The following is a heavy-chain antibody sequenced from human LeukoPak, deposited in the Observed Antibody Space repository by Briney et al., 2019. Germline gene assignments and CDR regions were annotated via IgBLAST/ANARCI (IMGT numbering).Heavy chain of an antibody. Sequence: GGSLRLSCAVSGFVVSSSYITWVRQAPGKGLEWVSAIYAGGRTYYADSVKGRFTISRDDSKNTLYLQMNRLRAEDTAVYYCARHGGYGGSWLDSWGQGTLVVVSS. D-gene: IGHD5-12*01. CDR2: IYAGGRT. CDR1: GFVVSSSY. CDR3: ARHGGYGGSWLDS. V-gene: IGHV3-66*04. J-gene: IGHJ5*01.